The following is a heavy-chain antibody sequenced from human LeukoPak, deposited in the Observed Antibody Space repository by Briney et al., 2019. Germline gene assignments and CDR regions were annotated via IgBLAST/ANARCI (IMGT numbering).Heavy chain of an antibody. D-gene: IGHD6-13*01. CDR1: GFTFDDYG. Sequence: PGGSLRLPCAASGFTFDDYGMSWVRQAPGKGLEWVSGINWNGGSTRYADSVKGRFTISRDNAKNSLYLQMNSLRAEDTALYYCARVFSSSWYKCVDYWGQGTLVTVSS. CDR2: INWNGGST. V-gene: IGHV3-20*04. CDR3: ARVFSSSWYKCVDY. J-gene: IGHJ4*02.